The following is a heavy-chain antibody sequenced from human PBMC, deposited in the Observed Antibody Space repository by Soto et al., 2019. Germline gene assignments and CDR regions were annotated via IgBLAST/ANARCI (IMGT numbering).Heavy chain of an antibody. CDR2: IHPSGDT. D-gene: IGHD2-15*01. Sequence: QVQLVQSGAELKKPGASVKVACKASGYKFTTYFIHCVRQPPGQGLEWMGMIHPSGDTGYAQKFRGRVTMTIDTSTTTAYMELRNLTSEDTAVYFSVRGYCTTSPCSGDFQFWGQGTLVTVSS. V-gene: IGHV1-46*01. CDR3: VRGYCTTSPCSGDFQF. CDR1: GYKFTTYF. J-gene: IGHJ1*01.